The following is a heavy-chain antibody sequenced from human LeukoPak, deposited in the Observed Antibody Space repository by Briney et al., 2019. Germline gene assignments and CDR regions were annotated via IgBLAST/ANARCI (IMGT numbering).Heavy chain of an antibody. CDR2: INHSGST. D-gene: IGHD2-15*01. CDR1: GGSFSGYY. V-gene: IGHV4-34*01. Sequence: PSETLSLTCAVYGGSFSGYYWSWIRQPPGKGLEWIGEINHSGSTNYNPCLKSRVTISVDTSKNQFSLKLSSVTAADTAVYYCARTGVVVVAAAFDYWGQGTLVTVSS. CDR3: ARTGVVVVAAAFDY. J-gene: IGHJ4*02.